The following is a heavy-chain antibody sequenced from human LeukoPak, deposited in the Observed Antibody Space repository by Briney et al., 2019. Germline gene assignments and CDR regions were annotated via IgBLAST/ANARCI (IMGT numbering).Heavy chain of an antibody. CDR1: GYSISSGYY. CDR3: ARAQGTMIVVVRYNWFDP. J-gene: IGHJ5*02. D-gene: IGHD3-22*01. V-gene: IGHV4-38-2*01. Sequence: KPSETLSLTCAVSGYSISSGYYWGWIRQPPGKVLEWIGSIYHSGSTYYNPSLKSRVTISVDTSKNQFSLKLSSVTAADTAVYYCARAQGTMIVVVRYNWFDPWGQGTLVTVSS. CDR2: IYHSGST.